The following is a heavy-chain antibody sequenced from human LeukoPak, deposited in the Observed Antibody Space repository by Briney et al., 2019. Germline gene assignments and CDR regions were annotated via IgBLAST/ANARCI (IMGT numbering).Heavy chain of an antibody. D-gene: IGHD1-26*01. Sequence: SGTLSLTCTVSGGSISGYYWSWIRQPPVKELEWIGLISYSGGTNYNASLKSLVTISVDTSKNQFSLKLNSVAAADTAVYYCARHGGSYTFDYWGQGTLVTVSS. J-gene: IGHJ4*02. CDR3: ARHGGSYTFDY. CDR2: ISYSGGT. CDR1: GGSISGYY. V-gene: IGHV4-59*08.